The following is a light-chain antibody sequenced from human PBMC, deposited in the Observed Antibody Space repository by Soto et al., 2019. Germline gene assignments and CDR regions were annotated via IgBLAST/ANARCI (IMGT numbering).Light chain of an antibody. CDR1: QSISGT. V-gene: IGKV3-15*01. J-gene: IGKJ1*01. CDR2: GAF. Sequence: EVVMTQSPVTLSVSPGESATLSCRASQSISGTLAWYQQKPGQAPRLLIYGAFTRATGFPARFSGSGSGTDFTLTITSLQSEDFAVYYCQQYDNWPWTFGQGTKVDIK. CDR3: QQYDNWPWT.